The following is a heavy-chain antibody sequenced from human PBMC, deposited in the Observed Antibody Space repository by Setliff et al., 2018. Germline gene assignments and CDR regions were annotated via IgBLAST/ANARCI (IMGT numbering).Heavy chain of an antibody. Sequence: ASVKVSCKTSGYSFISYYMYWVRQAPGQGLEWMGIINVSGGSASYAQKFQGRVTVTTDTSTGTAYMELGSLTSDDTAIYYCARINFYVSSGYYYAPDYWGPGTLV. CDR1: GYSFISYY. V-gene: IGHV1-46*01. CDR2: INVSGGSA. CDR3: ARINFYVSSGYYYAPDY. D-gene: IGHD3-22*01. J-gene: IGHJ4*02.